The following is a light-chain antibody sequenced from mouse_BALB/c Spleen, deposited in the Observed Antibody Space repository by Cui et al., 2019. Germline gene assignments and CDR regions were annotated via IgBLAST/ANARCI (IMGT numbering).Light chain of an antibody. CDR2: LTS. V-gene: IGKV4-68*01. CDR3: QQWSSNPRT. J-gene: IGKJ5*01. CDR1: SSVSY. Sequence: QIVLTQSPALMSASPGEKVTMTCSASSSVSYMYWYQQKPRSSPKPWIYLTSNLASGVPARFSGSGSGTSYSLTISSMEAEDAATYYCQQWSSNPRTFGAGTKLELK.